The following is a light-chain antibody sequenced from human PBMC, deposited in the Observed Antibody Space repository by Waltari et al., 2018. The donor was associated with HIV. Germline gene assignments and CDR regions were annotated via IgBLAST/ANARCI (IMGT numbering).Light chain of an antibody. Sequence: QSVLTQPPSLSGAPGQRVTISCTGSSSNIGAGYDVHWYQKHPGTAPQLLIYGNRHRPSGAPDRFAGSKSGTSVSLAITGLQAEDEADYYCQSYDSSLSGSVVFGGGTKLTVL. J-gene: IGLJ2*01. CDR2: GNR. CDR3: QSYDSSLSGSVV. V-gene: IGLV1-40*01. CDR1: SSNIGAGYD.